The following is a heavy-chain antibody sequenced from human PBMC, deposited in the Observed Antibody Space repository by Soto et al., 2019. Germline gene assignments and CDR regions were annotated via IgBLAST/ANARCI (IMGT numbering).Heavy chain of an antibody. J-gene: IGHJ3*02. V-gene: IGHV1-8*01. D-gene: IGHD6-19*01. CDR2: MNPNSGNT. CDR3: ARRYPGGWYKRTDAFDI. Sequence: ASVKVSCKASGYTFTSYDINWVRQATGQGLEGMGWMNPNSGNTGYAQKFQGRVTMTRNTSISTAYMELSSLRSEDTAVYYCARRYPGGWYKRTDAFDIWGQGTMVTVSS. CDR1: GYTFTSYD.